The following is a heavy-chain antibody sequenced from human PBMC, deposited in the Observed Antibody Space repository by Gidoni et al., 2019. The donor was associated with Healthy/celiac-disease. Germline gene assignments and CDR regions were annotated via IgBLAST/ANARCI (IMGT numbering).Heavy chain of an antibody. Sequence: QVQLVESGGGVVQPGRSLRLPCAASGFTFSRYGMHWFRQAPGKGLEWVAVISYDGSNKYYADSVKGRFTISRDNSKNTLYLQMNSLRAEDTAVYYCAKGTNYDFWSGYYDYWGQGTLVTVSS. J-gene: IGHJ4*02. CDR1: GFTFSRYG. CDR3: AKGTNYDFWSGYYDY. V-gene: IGHV3-30*18. CDR2: ISYDGSNK. D-gene: IGHD3-3*01.